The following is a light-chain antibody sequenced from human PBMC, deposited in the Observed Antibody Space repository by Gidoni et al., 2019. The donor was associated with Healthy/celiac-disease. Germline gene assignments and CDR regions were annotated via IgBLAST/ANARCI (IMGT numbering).Light chain of an antibody. CDR2: AAS. CDR1: QSISNF. J-gene: IGKJ1*01. CDR3: QQSYGTPLT. V-gene: IGKV1-39*01. Sequence: DIQMTQSPSSLSASVGDRVTITCRPSQSISNFLNWYQQKPGKAPKPLIYAASSLQSGVPSRFSGSGSGTDFTLTISSLQPEDFATYYCQQSYGTPLTFXXXTQVEIK.